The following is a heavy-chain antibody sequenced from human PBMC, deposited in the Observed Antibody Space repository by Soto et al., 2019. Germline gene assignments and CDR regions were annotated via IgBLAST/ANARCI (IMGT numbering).Heavy chain of an antibody. Sequence: QLQLQESGPGLVKPSETLSLTCTVSGGSISSSSYYWGWIRQPPGKGLEWIGSIYYSGSTYYNPSLKSRVTISVDTXKNTFXXKLSSVTAADPAVYYCARHEGDGYNSNLHDWYFDLWGRGTLVTVSS. J-gene: IGHJ2*01. D-gene: IGHD5-12*01. CDR1: GGSISSSSYY. V-gene: IGHV4-39*01. CDR2: IYYSGST. CDR3: ARHEGDGYNSNLHDWYFDL.